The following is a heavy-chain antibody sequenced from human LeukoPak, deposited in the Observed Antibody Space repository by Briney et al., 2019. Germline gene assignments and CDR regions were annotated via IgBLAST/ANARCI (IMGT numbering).Heavy chain of an antibody. CDR1: GFTFSSYW. CDR3: AGSLTHNWYFDL. V-gene: IGHV3-7*01. Sequence: PGGSLRLSCAASGFTFSSYWMSWVRQAPGKGLEWVANIKQDGSEKYYVDSVKGRFTVSRDNAKNSLYLQMNSLRAEDTAVYYCAGSLTHNWYFDLWGRGTLVTVSS. CDR2: IKQDGSEK. J-gene: IGHJ2*01.